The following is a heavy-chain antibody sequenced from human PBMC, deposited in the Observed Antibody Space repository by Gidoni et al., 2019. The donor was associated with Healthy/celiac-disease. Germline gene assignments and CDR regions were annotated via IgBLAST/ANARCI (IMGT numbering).Heavy chain of an antibody. CDR3: ARSDYGGNWYFDL. Sequence: QLQLQESGPGLVKPSETLSLTCTVPGGSISSSSYYWVWIRQPPGKGLAWIGSIYYSGGTYYNPSLKSRVTISVDTSKNQFSLKLSSVTAADTAVYYCARSDYGGNWYFDLWGRGTLVTVSS. CDR2: IYYSGGT. J-gene: IGHJ2*01. V-gene: IGHV4-39*01. D-gene: IGHD4-17*01. CDR1: GGSISSSSYY.